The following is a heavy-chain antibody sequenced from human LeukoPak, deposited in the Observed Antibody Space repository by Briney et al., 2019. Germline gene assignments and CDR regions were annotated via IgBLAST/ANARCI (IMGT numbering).Heavy chain of an antibody. J-gene: IGHJ6*02. V-gene: IGHV3-48*04. CDR3: ARAYCSSTSCFARYYYYYGMDV. D-gene: IGHD2-2*01. Sequence: GGSLRLSCAASGFTFSSYSMNWIRQAPGKGLEWVSYISSSGSTIYYADSVKGRFTISRDNAKNSLYLQMNSLRAEDTAVYYCARAYCSSTSCFARYYYYYGMDVWGQGTTVTVSS. CDR2: ISSSGSTI. CDR1: GFTFSSYS.